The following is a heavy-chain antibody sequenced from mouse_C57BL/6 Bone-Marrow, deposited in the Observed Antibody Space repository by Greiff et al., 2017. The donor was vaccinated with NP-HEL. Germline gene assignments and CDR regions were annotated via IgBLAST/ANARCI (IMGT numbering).Heavy chain of an antibody. J-gene: IGHJ2*01. D-gene: IGHD1-1*01. Sequence: VQLQQSGAELVKPGASVKISCKASGYAFSSYWMNWVKQRPGKGLEWIGQIYPGDGDTNYNGKFKGKATLTADKSSCAAYVQLSILTSEDSAVYFCARYYGSSYYFDYWGQGTTLTVSS. CDR3: ARYYGSSYYFDY. CDR2: IYPGDGDT. CDR1: GYAFSSYW. V-gene: IGHV1-80*01.